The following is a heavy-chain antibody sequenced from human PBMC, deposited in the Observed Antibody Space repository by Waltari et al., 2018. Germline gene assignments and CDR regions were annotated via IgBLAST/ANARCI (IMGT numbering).Heavy chain of an antibody. V-gene: IGHV3-21*01. CDR3: ARSRSYGGRNFDL. D-gene: IGHD5-18*01. CDR2: ISSSSSYI. CDR1: GFTFSSYS. J-gene: IGHJ2*01. Sequence: EVQLVESGGGLVKPGGSLRLSCAASGFTFSSYSMNWVRQAPGKGLEWVSSISSSSSYIYYADSVKGRVTIARDNAKNALYLQMNSLRAEDTAVYYCARSRSYGGRNFDLWGRGTLVTVSS.